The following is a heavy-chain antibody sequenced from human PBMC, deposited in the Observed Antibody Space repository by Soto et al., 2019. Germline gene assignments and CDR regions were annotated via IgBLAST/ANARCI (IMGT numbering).Heavy chain of an antibody. Sequence: EVQLLESGGGLVQPGGSLRLSCGVSGFTFNDFEMNWVRQAPGKGPEWLAYIDGSGATKKYADSVRGRFTISRDNPNNPLFLQMRGLGAGDTAIYYGGTGSGRFNCWGQGTVVSVSS. CDR3: GTGSGRFNC. CDR1: GFTFNDFE. V-gene: IGHV3-48*03. J-gene: IGHJ4*02. CDR2: IDGSGATK.